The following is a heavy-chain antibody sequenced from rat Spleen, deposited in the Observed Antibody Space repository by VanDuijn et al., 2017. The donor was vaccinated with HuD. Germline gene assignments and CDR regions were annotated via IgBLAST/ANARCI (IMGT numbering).Heavy chain of an antibody. J-gene: IGHJ2*01. Sequence: EVQLVESGGGLVQPGRSLKVSCAASGFTFSNYGTHWIRQAPTKGLEWVASISTSGGSTYYRDSVKGRFTVSRDNAKSTLYLQMDSLKSEDTATYYCARLAYYGYNYFFDYWGQGVMVTVSS. D-gene: IGHD1-9*01. CDR3: ARLAYYGYNYFFDY. CDR1: GFTFSNYG. CDR2: ISTSGGST. V-gene: IGHV5-19*01.